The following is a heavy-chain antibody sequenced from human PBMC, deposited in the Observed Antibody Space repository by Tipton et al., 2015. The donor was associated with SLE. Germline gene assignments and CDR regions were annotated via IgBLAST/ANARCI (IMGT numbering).Heavy chain of an antibody. CDR1: GGSFSGYY. D-gene: IGHD2-21*02. J-gene: IGHJ4*02. CDR3: ARGAVTGGWDY. CDR2: INHSGST. V-gene: IGHV4-34*01. Sequence: TLSLTCAVYGGSFSGYYWSWIRQPPGKGLEWIGEINHSGSTNYNPSLKSRVTISVDTSKNQSSLKLSSVTAADTAVYYCARGAVTGGWDYWGQGTLVTVSS.